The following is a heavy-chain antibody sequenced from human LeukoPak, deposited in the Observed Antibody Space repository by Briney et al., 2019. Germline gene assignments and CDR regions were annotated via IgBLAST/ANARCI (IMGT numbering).Heavy chain of an antibody. J-gene: IGHJ4*02. CDR1: GFTFDDYG. D-gene: IGHD3-10*01. V-gene: IGHV3-20*04. Sequence: GGSLRLSCAASGFTFDDYGMSWVRQAPGKGLEWVSGINWNGGSTGYADSVKGRFTISRDNSKNTLYLQMNSLRAEDTAVYYCAKSGIWFGELLSHFDYWGQGTLVTVSS. CDR3: AKSGIWFGELLSHFDY. CDR2: INWNGGST.